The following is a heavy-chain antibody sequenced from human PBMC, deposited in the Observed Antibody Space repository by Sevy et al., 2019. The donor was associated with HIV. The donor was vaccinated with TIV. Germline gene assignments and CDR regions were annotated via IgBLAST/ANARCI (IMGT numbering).Heavy chain of an antibody. D-gene: IGHD1-1*01. J-gene: IGHJ4*02. Sequence: GGCLRLSCAASGFTFSRYDMHWVRQATGKGLEWVSAMSTAGDTYYSGSVKGRFTMSREVAKNSLYLQMNSLRAGDTAVYYCARVTRNDRAFDYWGQGTLVAVSS. CDR2: MSTAGDT. V-gene: IGHV3-13*01. CDR3: ARVTRNDRAFDY. CDR1: GFTFSRYD.